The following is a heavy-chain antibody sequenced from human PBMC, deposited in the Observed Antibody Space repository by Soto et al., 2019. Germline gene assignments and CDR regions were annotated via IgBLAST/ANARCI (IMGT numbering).Heavy chain of an antibody. Sequence: GASVKVSCKASGYTFTGYYMHWVRQAPGQGLEWMGWINPNSGGTNYAQKFQGRVTMTRGTPISTAYMELSRLRSDDTAVYYCARDHGAVAATGQILHSLDPVFDYWGQGTLVTVSS. CDR3: ARDHGAVAATGQILHSLDPVFDY. D-gene: IGHD6-19*01. CDR1: GYTFTGYY. J-gene: IGHJ4*02. CDR2: INPNSGGT. V-gene: IGHV1-2*02.